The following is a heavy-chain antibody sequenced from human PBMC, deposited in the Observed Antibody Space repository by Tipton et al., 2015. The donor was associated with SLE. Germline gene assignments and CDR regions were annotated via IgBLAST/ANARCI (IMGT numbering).Heavy chain of an antibody. D-gene: IGHD3-10*01. CDR3: ARRNSESGAFDM. CDR2: ISSRSGNI. CDR1: GFTFSNYN. Sequence: SLRLSCAASGFTFSNYNMNWVRQAPGRGLEWVSSISSRSGNIYYADSVKGRFTISRDNAKNSLYLQMNNLRAEDTAVYYCARRNSESGAFDMWGQGTLVTVSS. V-gene: IGHV3-21*06. J-gene: IGHJ3*02.